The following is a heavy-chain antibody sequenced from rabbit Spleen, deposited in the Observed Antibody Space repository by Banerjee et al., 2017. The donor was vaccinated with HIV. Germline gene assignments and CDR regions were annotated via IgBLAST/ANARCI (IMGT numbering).Heavy chain of an antibody. CDR1: GFSFSNRDY. CDR2: IGTGSSGST. CDR3: ARDFDF. J-gene: IGHJ4*01. Sequence: QEQLVESGGDLVKPGTSLTLTCTVSGFSFSNRDYMCWVRQAPGKGLEWIACIGTGSSGSTYYASWAKGRFTISKTSSTTVTLQMTSLTVADTATYFCARDFDFWGPGTLVTVS. V-gene: IGHV1S45*01.